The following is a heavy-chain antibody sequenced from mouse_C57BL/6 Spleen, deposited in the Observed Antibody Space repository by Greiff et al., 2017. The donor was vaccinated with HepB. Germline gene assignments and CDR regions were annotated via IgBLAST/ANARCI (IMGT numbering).Heavy chain of an antibody. CDR3: TGETGMDY. J-gene: IGHJ4*01. CDR2: IRLKSDNYAT. Sequence: EVKLMESGGGLVQPGGSMKLSCVASGFTFSNYWMNWVRQSPEKGLEWVAQIRLKSDNYATHYAESVKGRFTISRDDSKSSVYLQMNNLRADDTGIYYCTGETGMDYWGQGTSVTVSS. D-gene: IGHD4-1*01. CDR1: GFTFSNYW. V-gene: IGHV6-3*01.